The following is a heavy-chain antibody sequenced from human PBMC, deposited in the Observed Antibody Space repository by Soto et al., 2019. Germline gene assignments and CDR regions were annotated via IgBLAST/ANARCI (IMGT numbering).Heavy chain of an antibody. CDR1: GFTFSSYG. V-gene: IGHV3-23*01. CDR2: ISGGGDTT. CDR3: AILMDFVVLPAGILKY. D-gene: IGHD1-1*01. J-gene: IGHJ4*02. Sequence: EVQLLESGGGLVQPGGSLRLTCAASGFTFSSYGISWIRLSPGKGLEWVSVISGGGDTTYYTPSVKGRFTSSRDDFRNTCFLQLNSLRTENPAIYYFAILMDFVVLPAGILKYWSLGTLV.